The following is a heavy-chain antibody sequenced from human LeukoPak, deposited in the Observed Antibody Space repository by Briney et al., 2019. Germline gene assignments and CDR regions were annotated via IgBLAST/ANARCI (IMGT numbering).Heavy chain of an antibody. CDR3: ARDLSYGSGEF. V-gene: IGHV3-33*01. D-gene: IGHD3-10*01. CDR2: VWYDGSKK. J-gene: IGHJ4*02. Sequence: GGSLRLSCAASGYTFTSYGMHWVRQAPGKGLEWVAAVWYDGSKKIYADSVRGRFTISRDDSKNTLYLQMNSLRAEDTAVYFCARDLSYGSGEFWGQGTLVTVSS. CDR1: GYTFTSYG.